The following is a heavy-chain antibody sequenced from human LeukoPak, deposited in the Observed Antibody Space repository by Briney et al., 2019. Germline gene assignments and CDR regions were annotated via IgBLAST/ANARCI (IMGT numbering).Heavy chain of an antibody. CDR1: GFTVSINY. J-gene: IGHJ4*02. V-gene: IGHV3-66*02. D-gene: IGHD3-22*01. CDR3: ARAAPRYYDSSGLDY. Sequence: GGSLRLSCAASGFTVSINYMSWVRQAPGKGLEWVSVIYSGGSTYYADSVKGRFTISRDNSKNTLYLQMNSLRAEDTAVYYCARAAPRYYDSSGLDYWGQGTLVTVSS. CDR2: IYSGGST.